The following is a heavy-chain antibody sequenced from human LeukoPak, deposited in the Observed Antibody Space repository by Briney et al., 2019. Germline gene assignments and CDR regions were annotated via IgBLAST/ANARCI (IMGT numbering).Heavy chain of an antibody. Sequence: GRSLRLSCAASGFIFRNYDIHWVRQAPGKGLEWVAIISYDGSTKNYAESVKGRFTISRDNSKNTLYLQMNSLRAEDTAVYYCAKDQRGYNKPFDSWGQGTLVTVSS. V-gene: IGHV3-30*18. CDR1: GFIFRNYD. D-gene: IGHD1-1*01. CDR2: ISYDGSTK. J-gene: IGHJ4*02. CDR3: AKDQRGYNKPFDS.